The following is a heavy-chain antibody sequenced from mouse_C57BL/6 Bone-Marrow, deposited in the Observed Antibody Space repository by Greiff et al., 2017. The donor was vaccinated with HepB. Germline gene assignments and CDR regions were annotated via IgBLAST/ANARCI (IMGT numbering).Heavy chain of an antibody. V-gene: IGHV1-76*01. CDR3: ARWGSEAH. CDR2: IYPGGGNT. Sequence: VQLQQSGAELVRPGASVKLSCKASGYTFTDYYIDWVKQRPGQGLEWIARIYPGGGNTYYNEKFKGKATLTAEKSSSTAYMQLSSLTSEDSAVYFCARWGSEAHWGQGTLVTVSA. D-gene: IGHD1-1*02. CDR1: GYTFTDYY. J-gene: IGHJ3*01.